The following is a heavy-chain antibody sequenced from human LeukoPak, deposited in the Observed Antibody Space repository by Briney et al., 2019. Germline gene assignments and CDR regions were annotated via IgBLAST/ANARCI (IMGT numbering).Heavy chain of an antibody. D-gene: IGHD5-18*01. V-gene: IGHV3-74*01. CDR3: ARGSSGYSYGYFDY. CDR2: INSDGSST. CDR1: GFTFSSYW. Sequence: GGSLRLSCAASGFTFSSYWMHWVRQAPGKGLVWVSRINSDGSSTSYADSVKGRFTISRDNAKNTLYLQMDSLRAEDTAVYYCARGSSGYSYGYFDYWGQGTLVTVSS. J-gene: IGHJ4*02.